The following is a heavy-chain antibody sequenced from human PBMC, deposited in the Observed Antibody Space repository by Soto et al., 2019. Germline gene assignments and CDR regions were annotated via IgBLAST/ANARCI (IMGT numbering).Heavy chain of an antibody. CDR3: ARGLGEGSSWYAILYYYYGMDV. CDR1: GGSISSSSYY. CDR2: IYYSGST. D-gene: IGHD6-13*01. J-gene: IGHJ6*02. Sequence: SETLSLTCTVSGGSISSSSYYWGWIRQPPGKGLEWIGSIYYSGSTYYNPSLKSRVTISVDTSKNQFSLKLSSVTAADTAVYYCARGLGEGSSWYAILYYYYGMDVWGQGTTVTVSS. V-gene: IGHV4-39*01.